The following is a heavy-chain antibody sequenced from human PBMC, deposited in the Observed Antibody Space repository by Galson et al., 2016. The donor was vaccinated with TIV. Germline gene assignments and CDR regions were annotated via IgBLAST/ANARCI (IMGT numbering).Heavy chain of an antibody. V-gene: IGHV1-8*02. J-gene: IGHJ4*02. D-gene: IGHD4-17*01. CDR2: MNPNSGYT. CDR1: GYTFTSYD. Sequence: SVKVSCKASGYTFTSYDINWVRQATGQGLEWMGWMNPNSGYTGYAQKFRGRVTMTRNTAVRTAYMELSSLRSEDTAVYYCARSGDYGDYWGQGTLVTVSS. CDR3: ARSGDYGDY.